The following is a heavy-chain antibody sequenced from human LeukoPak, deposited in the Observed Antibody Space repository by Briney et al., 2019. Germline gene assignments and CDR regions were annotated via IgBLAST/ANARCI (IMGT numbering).Heavy chain of an antibody. CDR1: GGSISNFY. Sequence: SETLSLTCTVSGGSISNFYWSWIRQPAGKGLEWIGRISTTGSTNYNPSLKSRVTMLVDTSKNQSSLKLTSVTAADTAVYYCARASYFTGTISYNLAWFGPWGQGTPVTVSS. CDR3: ARASYFTGTISYNLAWFGP. J-gene: IGHJ5*02. V-gene: IGHV4-4*07. CDR2: ISTTGST. D-gene: IGHD2-8*02.